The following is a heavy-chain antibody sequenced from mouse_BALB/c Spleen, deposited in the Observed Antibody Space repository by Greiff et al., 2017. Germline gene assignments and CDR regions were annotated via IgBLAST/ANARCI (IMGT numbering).Heavy chain of an antibody. V-gene: IGHV1-7*01. J-gene: IGHJ3*01. D-gene: IGHD1-2*01. CDR2: INPSTGYT. CDR3: ARGFITTEGFAY. Sequence: VQLQQSGAELAKPGASVKMSCKASGYTFTSYWMHWVKQRPGQGLEWIGYINPSTGYTEYNQKFKDKATLTADKSSSTAYMQLSSLTSEDSAVYYCARGFITTEGFAYWGQGTLVTVSA. CDR1: GYTFTSYW.